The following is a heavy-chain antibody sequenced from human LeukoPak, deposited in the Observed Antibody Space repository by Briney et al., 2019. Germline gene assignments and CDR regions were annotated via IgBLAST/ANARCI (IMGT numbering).Heavy chain of an antibody. D-gene: IGHD3-10*01. CDR1: GFTFSSYA. CDR2: ISGSGGST. V-gene: IGHV3-23*01. Sequence: PGGSLRLSCAASGFTFSSYATSWVRQAPGKGLEWVSAISGSGGSTYYADSVKGRFTISRDSSKNTLYLQMNSLRAEDTAVYYCAKDILLWFGELSHDAFDIWGQGTMVTVSS. J-gene: IGHJ3*02. CDR3: AKDILLWFGELSHDAFDI.